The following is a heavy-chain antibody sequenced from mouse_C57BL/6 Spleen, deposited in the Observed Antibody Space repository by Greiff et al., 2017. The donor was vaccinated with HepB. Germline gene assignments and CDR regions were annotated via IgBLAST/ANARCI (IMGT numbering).Heavy chain of an antibody. D-gene: IGHD5-5*01. J-gene: IGHJ3*01. Sequence: EVQVVESGGGLVKPGGSLTLSCAASGFTFSSYAMSWVRQTPEKRLEWVATISDGGSYPYYPDNVKGRFTISRDTATTNLYLQMSHLTSEAPAIYYCARGGRNYLFAYWGQGTLVTGSA. CDR2: ISDGGSYP. CDR1: GFTFSSYA. CDR3: ARGGRNYLFAY. V-gene: IGHV5-4*01.